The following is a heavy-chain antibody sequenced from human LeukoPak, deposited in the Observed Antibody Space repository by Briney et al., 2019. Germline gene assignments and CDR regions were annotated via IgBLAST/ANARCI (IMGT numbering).Heavy chain of an antibody. CDR1: GFTFSSYA. Sequence: GGSLRLSCAASGFTFSSYAMNWVRQAPGKGLEWVSSISSSSYIYYADSVKGRFTISRDNAKNSLYLQMNSLRAEDTAVYYCARDRDYLDAFDIWGQGTMVTVSS. CDR2: ISSSSYI. CDR3: ARDRDYLDAFDI. V-gene: IGHV3-21*01. J-gene: IGHJ3*02. D-gene: IGHD4-17*01.